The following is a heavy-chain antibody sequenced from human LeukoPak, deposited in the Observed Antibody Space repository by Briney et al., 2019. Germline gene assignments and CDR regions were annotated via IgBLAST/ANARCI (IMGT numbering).Heavy chain of an antibody. D-gene: IGHD7-27*01. CDR1: GFAFSSNW. CDR2: INSGGSGT. Sequence: GGSRRLSCAASGFAFSSNWMHWVRQTPGKGLVWVSRINSGGSGTSYADSVEGRFTISRDNAKNTLYLQMNSLRAEDTAVYYCATSLGPLTEYWGQGTLVTVSS. J-gene: IGHJ4*02. CDR3: ATSLGPLTEY. V-gene: IGHV3-74*01.